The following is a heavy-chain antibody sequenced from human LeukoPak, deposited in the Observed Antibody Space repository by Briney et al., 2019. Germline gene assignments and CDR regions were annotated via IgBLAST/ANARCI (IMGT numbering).Heavy chain of an antibody. Sequence: GGSLRLSCAASGFTFSSYSMNWVRQAPGEGLEWLSSISSSSSYIYYADSVKGRFTISRDNAKNSLYLQMNSLRAEDTAVYYCARDTDYGDSYFDYWGQGTLVTVSS. CDR1: GFTFSSYS. V-gene: IGHV3-21*01. CDR3: ARDTDYGDSYFDY. D-gene: IGHD4-17*01. J-gene: IGHJ4*02. CDR2: ISSSSSYI.